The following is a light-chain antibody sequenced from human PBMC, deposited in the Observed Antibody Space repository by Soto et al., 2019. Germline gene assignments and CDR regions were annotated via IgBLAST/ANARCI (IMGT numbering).Light chain of an antibody. Sequence: EVVMTQSPATLSVSPGDKVSLSCRANQTISNTLAWYQQKPGQAPRLVIYGASTRATGIPARFSGSGSGTEFTLTISSLQSEDFAVYYCQQYNNWPRSITFGHGTRLEI. CDR2: GAS. J-gene: IGKJ5*01. CDR1: QTISNT. V-gene: IGKV3-15*01. CDR3: QQYNNWPRSIT.